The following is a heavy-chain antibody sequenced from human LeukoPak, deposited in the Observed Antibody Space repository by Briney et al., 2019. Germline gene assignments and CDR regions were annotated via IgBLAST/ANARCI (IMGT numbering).Heavy chain of an antibody. V-gene: IGHV3-7*03. Sequence: GGSLRLSCAASGFTFSSYGMHWVRQAPGKGLEWVANIKQDGSEKYYVDSVKGRFTISRDNAKNSLYLQMNSLRAEDTAVYYCARDPRGNYFDYWGQGTLVTVSS. CDR3: ARDPRGNYFDY. J-gene: IGHJ4*02. CDR1: GFTFSSYG. CDR2: IKQDGSEK. D-gene: IGHD3-16*01.